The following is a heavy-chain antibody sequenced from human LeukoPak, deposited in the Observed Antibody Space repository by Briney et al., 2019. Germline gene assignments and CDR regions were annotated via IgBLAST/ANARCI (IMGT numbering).Heavy chain of an antibody. CDR3: ARDYLYGSGSYYMHLDY. D-gene: IGHD3-10*01. Sequence: ASVKVSCKSSGYTFTSYYIHWVRQAPGQGLERMGIINPSGGSTIYAQKFQGRVTMTRDTSTSTVFMELSSLRSEDTAVYYCARDYLYGSGSYYMHLDYWGQGTLVTVSS. CDR2: INPSGGST. J-gene: IGHJ4*02. CDR1: GYTFTSYY. V-gene: IGHV1-46*01.